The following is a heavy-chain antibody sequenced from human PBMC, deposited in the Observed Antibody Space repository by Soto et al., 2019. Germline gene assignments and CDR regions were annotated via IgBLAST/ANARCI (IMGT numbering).Heavy chain of an antibody. CDR1: GGTFSSYA. J-gene: IGHJ4*02. CDR2: IIPVIRTP. CDR3: ARDTGRGVRGYSGYDYGD. V-gene: IGHV1-69*01. Sequence: QVQLVQSVAEVKKPGSSVKVSCKASGGTFSSYAISWVRQAHGQGLEWMGGIIPVIRTPFYAQKFQGRVAISTDDSTGTAHLELSSLRSEDTAVYYCARDTGRGVRGYSGYDYGDWGQGTLVTVSS. D-gene: IGHD5-12*01.